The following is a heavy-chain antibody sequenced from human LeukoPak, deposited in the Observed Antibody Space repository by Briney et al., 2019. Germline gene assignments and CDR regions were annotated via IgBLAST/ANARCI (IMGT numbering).Heavy chain of an antibody. J-gene: IGHJ6*02. Sequence: PGRSLRLSCAASGFTFDDYAMHWVRQAPGKGLEWVSGISWNSGSIGYADSVEGRFTISRDNAKNSLYLQMNSLRAEDTALYYCAKDGRYDSSGYIYYYYGMDVWGQGTTVTVSS. CDR2: ISWNSGSI. CDR1: GFTFDDYA. CDR3: AKDGRYDSSGYIYYYYGMDV. V-gene: IGHV3-9*01. D-gene: IGHD3-22*01.